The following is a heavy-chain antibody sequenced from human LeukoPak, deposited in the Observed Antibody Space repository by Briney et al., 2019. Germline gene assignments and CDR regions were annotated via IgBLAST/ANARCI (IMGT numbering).Heavy chain of an antibody. CDR3: ARDKGRLPYSSSWYYFDY. V-gene: IGHV4-59*01. CDR1: GGSISYYY. J-gene: IGHJ4*02. Sequence: SETLSLTCTVSGGSISYYYWSWIRQPPGKGLEWIGDIFYSGSTHYNPSLKSRVTISVDTSQNQFSLKLSSVTAADTAVYYCARDKGRLPYSSSWYYFDYWGQGTLVTVSS. D-gene: IGHD6-13*01. CDR2: IFYSGST.